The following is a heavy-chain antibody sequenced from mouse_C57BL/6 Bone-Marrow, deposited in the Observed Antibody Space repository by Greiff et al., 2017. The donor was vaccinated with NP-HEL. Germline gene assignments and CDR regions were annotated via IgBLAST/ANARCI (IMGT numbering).Heavy chain of an antibody. CDR3: ARTWYFDV. Sequence: VQLQQSGPELVKPGASVKISCKASGYAFSSSWMNWVKQRPGKGLEWIGRIYPGDGDTNYNGKFKGKATLTADKSSSTAYMQLSSLTSEDSAVYFCARTWYFDVWGKGTTVTVSS. CDR1: GYAFSSSW. CDR2: IYPGDGDT. V-gene: IGHV1-82*01. J-gene: IGHJ1*03.